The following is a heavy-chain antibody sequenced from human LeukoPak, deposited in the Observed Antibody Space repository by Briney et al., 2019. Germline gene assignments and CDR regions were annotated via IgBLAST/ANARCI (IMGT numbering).Heavy chain of an antibody. J-gene: IGHJ4*02. CDR1: GFTFDDYA. CDR3: ARRGPNCGGDCYYDY. CDR2: ISWNGVAI. D-gene: IGHD2-21*02. Sequence: GRSLRLSCEASGFTFDDYAMHWVRRAPGKGLEWVSGISWNGVAIDYADSVKGRFTISRDNAKNSLYLQMNSLRLEDTAFYYCARRGPNCGGDCYYDYWGQGALVTVSS. V-gene: IGHV3-9*01.